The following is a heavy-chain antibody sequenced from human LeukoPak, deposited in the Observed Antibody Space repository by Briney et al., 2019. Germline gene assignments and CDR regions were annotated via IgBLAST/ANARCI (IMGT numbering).Heavy chain of an antibody. V-gene: IGHV3-23*01. Sequence: GGSLRLSCAASGFTFSSYAMHWVRQAPGKGLEWVSAISGSGGSTYYAGPVKGRFTISRDNSKNTLYLQMNSLRAEDTAVYYCATYSGYDPDFDYWGQGTLVTVSS. D-gene: IGHD5-12*01. CDR1: GFTFSSYA. J-gene: IGHJ4*02. CDR2: ISGSGGST. CDR3: ATYSGYDPDFDY.